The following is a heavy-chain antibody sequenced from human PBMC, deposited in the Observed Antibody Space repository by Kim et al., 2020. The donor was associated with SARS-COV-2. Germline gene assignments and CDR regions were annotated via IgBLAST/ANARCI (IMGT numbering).Heavy chain of an antibody. V-gene: IGHV1-3*01. CDR3: AREGSGSYNWLDP. CDR1: GYTFDTFS. D-gene: IGHD3-10*01. Sequence: ASVKVSCKASGYTFDTFSLYWVRQAPGQRFEGMGWINGGNGNTRYSQNFQGRLTITRDTSATTAYMELTRLTSKDTAVYFCAREGSGSYNWLDPWGQGTL. CDR2: INGGNGNT. J-gene: IGHJ5*02.